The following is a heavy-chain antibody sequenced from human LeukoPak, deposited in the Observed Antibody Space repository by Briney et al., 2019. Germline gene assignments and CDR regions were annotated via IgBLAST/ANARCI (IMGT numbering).Heavy chain of an antibody. CDR3: ARNLVGKTDFDY. CDR1: GYTFTNYA. D-gene: IGHD6-19*01. CDR2: INAGNGDT. Sequence: ASVKVSCKAYGYTFTNYAMHWVSQAPGQRVEWMGWINAGNGDTKYSQKFQGRVTINRDTSASTAHMELSSLRSEDTAVYYCARNLVGKTDFDYWGQGTLVTVSS. J-gene: IGHJ4*02. V-gene: IGHV1-3*01.